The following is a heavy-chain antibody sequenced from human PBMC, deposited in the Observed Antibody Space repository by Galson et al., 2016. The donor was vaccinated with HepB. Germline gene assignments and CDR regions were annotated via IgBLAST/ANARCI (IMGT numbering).Heavy chain of an antibody. Sequence: TLSLTCTVSGGSINDYYWSWIRQPPGKGLEWVGYVSHYGFTNYNAALKGRVIISLGTAKKQFSLKVKSVTVADSAIYYCARDACRDRAYDLWGRGRMVTV. J-gene: IGHJ3*01. V-gene: IGHV4-59*01. CDR2: VSHYGFT. CDR1: GGSINDYY. CDR3: ARDACRDRAYDL.